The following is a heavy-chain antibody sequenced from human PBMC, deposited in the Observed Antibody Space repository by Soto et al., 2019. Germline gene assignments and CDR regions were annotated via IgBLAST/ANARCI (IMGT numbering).Heavy chain of an antibody. CDR3: AHRHELGSFDI. V-gene: IGHV2-5*01. Sequence: QITLKESGPTLVKPTQTLTLTCTFSGFSLSTRAVGVGWIRQPPGKALEWLALIYWNDDKRYSPSLKNRLTITKDTSKNHVVLTMTNMDPVDTATYYCAHRHELGSFDIWGQGSKGTFSS. D-gene: IGHD1-26*01. CDR1: GFSLSTRAVG. J-gene: IGHJ3*02. CDR2: IYWNDDK.